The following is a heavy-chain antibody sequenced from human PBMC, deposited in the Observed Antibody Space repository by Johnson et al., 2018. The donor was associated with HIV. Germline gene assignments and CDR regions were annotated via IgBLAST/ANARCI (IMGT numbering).Heavy chain of an antibody. V-gene: IGHV3-23*04. CDR1: GFTFSTFA. CDR3: AKDRGVVRPDAFDV. CDR2: ISAGGGPT. Sequence: VQLVESGGGLVQPGGSLRLSCAASGFTFSTFAMSWVRQAPGKGLEWVSGISAGGGPTYYGDSVKGRFTVSRDNSKNTLNLQMNSLRAEDTAVYYCAKDRGVVRPDAFDVWGQGTLVTVSS. D-gene: IGHD4-23*01. J-gene: IGHJ3*01.